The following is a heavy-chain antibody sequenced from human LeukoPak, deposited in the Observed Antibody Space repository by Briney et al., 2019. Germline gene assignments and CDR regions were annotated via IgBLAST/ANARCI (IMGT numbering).Heavy chain of an antibody. Sequence: PGGSLRLSCAASGFTFSSYAMSWVRQAPGKGLEWVSAITGSGGSTYYADSVKGRFTISRDNSKNTLYLQMNSLRAEDTAEYYCAKDRGVAVAGTWDYWGQGTLVTVSS. CDR2: ITGSGGST. CDR1: GFTFSSYA. CDR3: AKDRGVAVAGTWDY. D-gene: IGHD6-19*01. J-gene: IGHJ4*02. V-gene: IGHV3-23*01.